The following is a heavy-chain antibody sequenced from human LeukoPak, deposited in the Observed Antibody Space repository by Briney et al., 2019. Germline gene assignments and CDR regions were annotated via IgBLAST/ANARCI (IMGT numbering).Heavy chain of an antibody. J-gene: IGHJ4*02. CDR3: AGHFGYDDTSDYQGVPDH. D-gene: IGHD3-22*01. CDR1: GVFINSNTYS. Sequence: PSETLSLTCTVSGVFINSNTYSWGWIRQPPGGGLEWIGTISYTGNTYYNSSLKSRLTISVDTSKTQFSLRLSSVTAADTAVYYCAGHFGYDDTSDYQGVPDHWGQGSLVTVSS. V-gene: IGHV4-39*01. CDR2: ISYTGNT.